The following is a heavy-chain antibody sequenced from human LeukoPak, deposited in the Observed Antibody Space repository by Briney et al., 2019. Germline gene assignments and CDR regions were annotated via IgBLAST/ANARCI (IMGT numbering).Heavy chain of an antibody. J-gene: IGHJ4*02. Sequence: SETLSLTCTISGGSISSYYWGWIRQPPGKGLEWIGSIYYSGSTYYNPSLKSRVTISVDTSKNQFSLKLSSVTAADTAVYYCARSYYDILTGYYPFDYWGQGTLVTVSS. CDR3: ARSYYDILTGYYPFDY. CDR1: GGSISSYY. V-gene: IGHV4-39*07. CDR2: IYYSGST. D-gene: IGHD3-9*01.